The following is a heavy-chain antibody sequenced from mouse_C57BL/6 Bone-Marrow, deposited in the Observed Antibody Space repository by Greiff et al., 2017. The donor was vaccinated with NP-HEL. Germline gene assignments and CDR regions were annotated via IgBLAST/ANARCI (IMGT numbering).Heavy chain of an antibody. CDR3: ARENYSNGAWFAY. CDR2: ISDGGSYT. V-gene: IGHV5-4*01. J-gene: IGHJ3*01. D-gene: IGHD2-5*01. CDR1: GFTFSSYA. Sequence: EVKLVESGGGLVKPGGSLKLSCAASGFTFSSYAMSWVRQTPEKRLEWVATISDGGSYTYYPDNVKGRFTISRDNAKNNLYLQMSHLKSEDTAMYYCARENYSNGAWFAYWGQGTLVTVSA.